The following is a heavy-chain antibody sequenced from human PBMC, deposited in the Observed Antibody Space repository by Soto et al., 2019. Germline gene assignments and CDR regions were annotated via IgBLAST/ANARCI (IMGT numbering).Heavy chain of an antibody. Sequence: PSGTLSLTCSVSDDSINSDIYYWGWIRQPPGKGLEWIGSIYYRGNAYYNPSLQTRVTISLDKSKGQFSLKLNSVTAADSAVYFCARLEGLATISHYFDFWGPGALVTVSS. CDR1: DDSINSDIYY. CDR2: IYYRGNA. CDR3: ARLEGLATISHYFDF. V-gene: IGHV4-39*01. D-gene: IGHD3-9*01. J-gene: IGHJ4*02.